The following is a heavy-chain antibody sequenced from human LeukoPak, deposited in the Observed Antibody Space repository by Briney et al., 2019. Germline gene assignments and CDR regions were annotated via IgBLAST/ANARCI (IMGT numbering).Heavy chain of an antibody. V-gene: IGHV4-59*01. CDR3: ARTKLYYYDSSGYPTPYYYYYYMDV. CDR2: IYYSGST. Sequence: SETLSLTCTVSGGSISSYYWSWIRQPPGKGLEWIGYIYYSGSTNYNPSLKSRVTISVDTSKNQFSLKLSSVTAADTAVYYCARTKLYYYDSSGYPTPYYYYYYMDVWGKGTTVTISS. J-gene: IGHJ6*03. D-gene: IGHD3-22*01. CDR1: GGSISSYY.